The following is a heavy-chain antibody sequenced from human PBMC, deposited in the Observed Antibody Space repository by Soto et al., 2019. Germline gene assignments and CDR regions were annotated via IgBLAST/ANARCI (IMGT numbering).Heavy chain of an antibody. J-gene: IGHJ4*02. CDR2: VSGNGAVT. CDR1: GFTFGNYA. V-gene: IGHV3-23*01. CDR3: AKVPARLKTFDY. Sequence: EVQLLDSGGGLAQPGGPLGLPCAASGFTFGNYAMNWVPQAPGKGLEWVSTVSGNGAVTYYADSVKGRFTISRDNSRSTLYLQMNNLRAEDTAIYFCAKVPARLKTFDYWGQGTLVTVSS. D-gene: IGHD2-2*01.